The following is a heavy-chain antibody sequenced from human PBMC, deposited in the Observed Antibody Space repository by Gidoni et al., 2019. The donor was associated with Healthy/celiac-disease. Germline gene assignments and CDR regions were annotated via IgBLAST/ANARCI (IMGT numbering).Heavy chain of an antibody. D-gene: IGHD4-17*01. Sequence: QVQRVESGGGVVQPGRTLRLSCAASGVTVSSYGMHWVRQAPGKGLEWVAVISYDGSNKYSADSVKGRFTISRANSKNTLYLQMNSLRAEDTAVYYCAKDHYGDYAYPFDYWGQGTLVTVSS. J-gene: IGHJ4*02. V-gene: IGHV3-30*18. CDR3: AKDHYGDYAYPFDY. CDR2: ISYDGSNK. CDR1: GVTVSSYG.